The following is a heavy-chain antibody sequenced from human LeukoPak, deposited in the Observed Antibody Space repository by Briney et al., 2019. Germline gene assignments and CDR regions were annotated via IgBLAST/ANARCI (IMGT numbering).Heavy chain of an antibody. D-gene: IGHD3-10*01. CDR3: ARDSPDLDYYGSGSYW. V-gene: IGHV1-18*01. CDR1: GYTFTSYG. J-gene: IGHJ4*02. Sequence: ASVKVSCKASGYTFTSYGISWVRQAPGQGLEWMGWISAYNGNTKYAQKLQGRVTMTTDTSTSTAYMELRSLRSDDTAVYYCARDSPDLDYYGSGSYWWGQGTLVTVSS. CDR2: ISAYNGNT.